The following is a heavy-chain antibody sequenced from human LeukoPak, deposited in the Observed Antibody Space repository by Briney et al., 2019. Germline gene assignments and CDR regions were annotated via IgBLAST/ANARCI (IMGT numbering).Heavy chain of an antibody. J-gene: IGHJ4*02. CDR1: GGSISSVSYY. V-gene: IGHV4-39*07. CDR3: ARRTVTNGWFRIDY. CDR2: IYYSGST. Sequence: SETLSLTCTVSGGSISSVSYYWGWIRQPPGKGLEWVGTIYYSGSTYYNPSLKSRLTISVDTSKNEFSLKLSSVTAADTALYYCARRTVTNGWFRIDYWGQGSLVIVSS. D-gene: IGHD6-19*01.